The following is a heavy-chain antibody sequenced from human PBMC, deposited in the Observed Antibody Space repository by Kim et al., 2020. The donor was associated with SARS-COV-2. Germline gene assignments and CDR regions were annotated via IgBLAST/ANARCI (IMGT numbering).Heavy chain of an antibody. D-gene: IGHD3-16*01. J-gene: IGHJ4*02. Sequence: RGNRTYYEASVKGRLNISRNNSKSTLYRQMSSPRAEDTAVYYCARRGGDYWGQGTLVTVSS. CDR3: ARRGGDY. CDR2: RGNRT. V-gene: IGHV3-23*01.